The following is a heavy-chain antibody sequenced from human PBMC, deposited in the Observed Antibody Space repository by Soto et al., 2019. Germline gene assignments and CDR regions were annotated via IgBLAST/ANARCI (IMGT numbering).Heavy chain of an antibody. CDR1: GFTFDDYA. Sequence: GGSLRLSCAASGFTFDDYAMHWVRQAPGKGPEWVSGISCNSNIVGYADSVKGRFTISRDNAKNSLYLKMNSLRAEDTAFYYCAKDPSLRYFDWISVPPYGGVFAICGQGRMIT. CDR3: AKDPSLRYFDWISVPPYGGVFAI. V-gene: IGHV3-9*01. CDR2: ISCNSNIV. J-gene: IGHJ3*02. D-gene: IGHD3-9*01.